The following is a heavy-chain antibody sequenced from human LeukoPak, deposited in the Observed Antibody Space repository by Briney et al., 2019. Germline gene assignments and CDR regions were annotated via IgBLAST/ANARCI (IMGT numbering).Heavy chain of an antibody. J-gene: IGHJ3*01. Sequence: GGSLRLSCATSGFILSSFAMSWVRQAPGKGLEWVSGISPTGATTYDAKSVRGRFTISRDNSNNKLYLEMNSLRVDDTATYYCAKGLGRARSGVPSGFDVWGQGTMVTVSS. CDR1: GFILSSFA. CDR3: AKGLGRARSGVPSGFDV. D-gene: IGHD1-26*01. V-gene: IGHV3-23*01. CDR2: ISPTGATT.